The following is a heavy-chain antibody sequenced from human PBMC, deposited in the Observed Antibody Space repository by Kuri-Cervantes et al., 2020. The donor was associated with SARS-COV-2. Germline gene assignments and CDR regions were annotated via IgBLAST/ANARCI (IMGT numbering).Heavy chain of an antibody. Sequence: ASVKVSCRVSGYTLTELSMHWLRQAPGKGREWMGGFDPEDGETIYAQKFQGRVTMTEDTSTDTAYMELSSLRSEDTAVYYCARAGWGRGAAGTCWFDPWGQGTLVTVSS. CDR3: ARAGWGRGAAGTCWFDP. CDR2: FDPEDGET. CDR1: GYTLTELS. J-gene: IGHJ5*02. V-gene: IGHV1-24*01. D-gene: IGHD6-13*01.